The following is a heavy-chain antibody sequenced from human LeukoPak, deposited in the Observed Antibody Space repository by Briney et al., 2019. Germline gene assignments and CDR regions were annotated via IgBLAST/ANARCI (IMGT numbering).Heavy chain of an antibody. Sequence: ASVKVSCKASGYTFTGYYMHWVRQAPEQGLEWMGWINPNSGGANYAQKFQGRVTMTRDTSISTAYMELSRLRSDDTAVYYCARDLEWLYPGGAFDIWGQGTMVTVSS. D-gene: IGHD3-3*01. J-gene: IGHJ3*02. V-gene: IGHV1-2*02. CDR1: GYTFTGYY. CDR2: INPNSGGA. CDR3: ARDLEWLYPGGAFDI.